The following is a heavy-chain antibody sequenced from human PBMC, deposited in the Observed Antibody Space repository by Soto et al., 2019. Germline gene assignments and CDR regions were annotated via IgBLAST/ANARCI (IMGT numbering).Heavy chain of an antibody. CDR3: ARALVYSYGQRKLYFDY. CDR2: IIPIFGTA. V-gene: IGHV1-69*13. Sequence: ASVKVSCKASGGTFSSYAISWVRQAPGQGLEWMGGIIPIFGTANYAQKFQGRVTITADESTSTAYMELSSLRSEDTAVYYCARALVYSYGQRKLYFDYWGQGTLVTVSS. J-gene: IGHJ4*02. D-gene: IGHD5-18*01. CDR1: GGTFSSYA.